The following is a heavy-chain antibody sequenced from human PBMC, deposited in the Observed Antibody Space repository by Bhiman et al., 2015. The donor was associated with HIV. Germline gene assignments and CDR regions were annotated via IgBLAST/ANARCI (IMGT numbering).Heavy chain of an antibody. CDR2: ISVSGNTI. V-gene: IGHV3-48*04. J-gene: IGHJ4*02. Sequence: VQLVESGGGVVQPGRSLRLSCAASGFTFNSFGMEWVRQAPGKGLEWVSYISVSGNTIYYADSVKGRFTISRDNAKNSLYLQMSSLRAEDTAVYYCARNPTTVTAAEFEYYFDYWGQGTLVTVSS. CDR1: GFTFNSFG. CDR3: ARNPTTVTAAEFEYYFDY. D-gene: IGHD4-17*01.